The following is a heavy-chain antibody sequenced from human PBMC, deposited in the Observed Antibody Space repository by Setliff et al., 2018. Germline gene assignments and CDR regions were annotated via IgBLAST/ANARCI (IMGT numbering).Heavy chain of an antibody. J-gene: IGHJ4*02. Sequence: LRLSCTASGLTFADAWMNWVRQAPGKGLEWVARVRSNSVGGTTEYGAPVKGRFTISRDDSKDTLYLQMNSLRPEDTAVYYCARGGDYCGGECYIPPPDSYWGQGTLVTVSS. V-gene: IGHV3-15*01. CDR1: GLTFADAW. D-gene: IGHD2-21*01. CDR2: VRSNSVGGTT. CDR3: ARGGDYCGGECYIPPPDSY.